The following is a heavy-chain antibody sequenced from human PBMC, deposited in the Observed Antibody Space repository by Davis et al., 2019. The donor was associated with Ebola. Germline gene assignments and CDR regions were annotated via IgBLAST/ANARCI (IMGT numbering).Heavy chain of an antibody. CDR2: INSDGSST. Sequence: GESLKISCAASGFTFSSYWMHWVRQAPGKGLVWVSRINSDGSSTSYADPVKGRFTISRDNAKNTLYLQMNSLRAEDTAVYYCARDAGYNWFDPWGQGTLVTVSS. CDR3: ARDAGYNWFDP. CDR1: GFTFSSYW. J-gene: IGHJ5*02. V-gene: IGHV3-74*01.